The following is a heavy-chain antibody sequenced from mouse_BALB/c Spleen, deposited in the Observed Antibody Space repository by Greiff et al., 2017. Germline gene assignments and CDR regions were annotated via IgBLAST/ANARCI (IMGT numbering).Heavy chain of an antibody. V-gene: IGHV1-82*01. Sequence: VQLKESGPELVKPGASVKISCQASGYAFSSSWMNWVKQRPGQGLEWIGRIYPGDGDTNYNGKFKGKATLTADKSSSTAYMQLSSLTSVDSAVYFCARGMGDYWGQGTTLTVSS. CDR3: ARGMGDY. CDR2: IYPGDGDT. D-gene: IGHD2-3*01. CDR1: GYAFSSSW. J-gene: IGHJ2*01.